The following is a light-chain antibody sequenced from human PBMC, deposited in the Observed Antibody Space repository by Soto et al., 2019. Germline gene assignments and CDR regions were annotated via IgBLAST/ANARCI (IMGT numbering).Light chain of an antibody. V-gene: IGKV1-27*01. CDR3: LYYNSGLWT. CDR2: GAS. J-gene: IGKJ1*01. Sequence: DIQMTQSPSSLSAPVGDTVTFTCRASQDITYYVAWFQQKPGKIPKLLIYGASTLQSGVPSRFRGSGSATDFTLTISSLQPEDVATYFCLYYNSGLWTFGQGTKVEIK. CDR1: QDITYY.